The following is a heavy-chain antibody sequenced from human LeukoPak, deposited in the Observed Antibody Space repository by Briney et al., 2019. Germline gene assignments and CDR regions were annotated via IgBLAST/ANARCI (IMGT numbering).Heavy chain of an antibody. D-gene: IGHD1-26*01. CDR3: ARDKILGATHFDY. Sequence: GGSLRLSCAASGFTFSSYGMHWVRQAPGKGLEWVAFIRYDGSNKYYADSVKDRFTISRDNARTSLYLQINSLRAEDTAVYYCARDKILGATHFDYWGQGTLVTVSS. J-gene: IGHJ4*02. CDR2: IRYDGSNK. V-gene: IGHV3-30*02. CDR1: GFTFSSYG.